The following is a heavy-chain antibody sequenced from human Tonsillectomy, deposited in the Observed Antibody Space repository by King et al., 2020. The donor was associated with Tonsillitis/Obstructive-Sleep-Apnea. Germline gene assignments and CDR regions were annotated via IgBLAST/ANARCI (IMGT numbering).Heavy chain of an antibody. J-gene: IGHJ4*02. V-gene: IGHV3-7*01. D-gene: IGHD1-26*01. CDR1: GFTFSTYW. Sequence: VQLVESGGGLVQPGGSLRLSCAASGFTFSTYWMSWVRQTPGKGLEWVANMKQDGGEVYYVDSVKGRFTISRDNAKKSLSLQMNSLRVEDTAVYYCARDKVAGATKFDDWGQGTLVTVSS. CDR2: MKQDGGEV. CDR3: ARDKVAGATKFDD.